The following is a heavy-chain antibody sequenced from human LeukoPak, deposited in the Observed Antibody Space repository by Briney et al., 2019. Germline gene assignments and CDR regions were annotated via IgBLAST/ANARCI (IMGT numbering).Heavy chain of an antibody. D-gene: IGHD5-18*01. Sequence: GGSLRLSCAASGFTFTTYWMGWVRQAPGKGLEWVASIKQDGSEKNYVDSVKGRFTISRDNAKNSLYLQMNSLRAEDTAVYYCARVKSGYSYGPHYYYYYYMDVWGKGTTVTVSS. J-gene: IGHJ6*03. CDR2: IKQDGSEK. CDR3: ARVKSGYSYGPHYYYYYYMDV. CDR1: GFTFTTYW. V-gene: IGHV3-7*04.